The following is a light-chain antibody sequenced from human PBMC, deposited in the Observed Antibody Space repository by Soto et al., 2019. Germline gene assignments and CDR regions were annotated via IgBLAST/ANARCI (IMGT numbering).Light chain of an antibody. CDR1: TSNIGAPYD. CDR2: GDN. J-gene: IGLJ1*01. V-gene: IGLV1-40*01. CDR3: QSYDISLHNYV. Sequence: QSVLTQPPSVSGAPGQRVSISCTGSTSNIGAPYDVRWYQHLPGTASKLLIYGDNNRPSGVPDRFSGSKSGTSASLAITRLQAEDEADYYCQSYDISLHNYVFGTGTKVTVL.